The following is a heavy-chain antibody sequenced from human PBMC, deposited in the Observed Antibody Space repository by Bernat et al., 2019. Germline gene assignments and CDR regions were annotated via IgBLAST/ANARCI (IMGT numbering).Heavy chain of an antibody. J-gene: IGHJ3*02. V-gene: IGHV4-31*03. Sequence: QVQLQESGPGLVKPSQTLSLTCTVSGGSISSGGYYWSWIRQHPGKGLEWIGYIYYSGSTYYNPSLKSRVTISVDTSKNQFYLKLSSVTAADTAVYYCAREVNVVVRAATRCGAFDIWGQGTMVTVSS. D-gene: IGHD2-2*01. CDR2: IYYSGST. CDR1: GGSISSGGYY. CDR3: AREVNVVVRAATRCGAFDI.